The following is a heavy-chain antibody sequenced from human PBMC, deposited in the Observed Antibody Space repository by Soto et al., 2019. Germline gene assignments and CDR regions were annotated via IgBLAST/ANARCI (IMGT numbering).Heavy chain of an antibody. D-gene: IGHD2-2*01. CDR3: ATVVVPAPDTPWFDR. CDR1: GYSFTSYW. CDR2: IYPGDSDT. V-gene: IGHV5-51*01. Sequence: GESLKISCKGSGYSFTSYWIGWVRQMPGKGLEWMGIIYPGDSDTRYSPSFQGQVTISADKSISTAYLQWSSLKASDTAMYYCATVVVPAPDTPWFDRWGQGTLVTVSS. J-gene: IGHJ5*02.